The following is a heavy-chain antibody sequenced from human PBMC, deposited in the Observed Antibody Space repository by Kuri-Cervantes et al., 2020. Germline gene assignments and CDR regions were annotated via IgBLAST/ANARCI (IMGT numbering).Heavy chain of an antibody. Sequence: GESLKISCAASGFTFSSYAMHWVRQAPGKGLEWVAVISYDGSSKYYADSVKGRFTISRDNSKNSLYLQMNSLRDEDTAVYYCARGMTTEDYYYYGMDVWGQGTTVTVSS. CDR3: ARGMTTEDYYYYGMDV. CDR2: ISYDGSSK. J-gene: IGHJ6*02. CDR1: GFTFSSYA. V-gene: IGHV3-30-3*01. D-gene: IGHD4-11*01.